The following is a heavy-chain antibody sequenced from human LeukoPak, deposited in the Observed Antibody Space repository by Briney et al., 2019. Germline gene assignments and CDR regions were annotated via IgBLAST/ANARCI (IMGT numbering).Heavy chain of an antibody. CDR3: ARAIAVAGTVGYFDY. CDR2: IYYSGST. V-gene: IGHV4-59*01. J-gene: IGHJ4*02. Sequence: SETLSLTCSVSGGSISSYYRSWIRQPPGKGLEWLAYIYYSGSTNYNPSLKSRVTISVDTPKNQFSLKLSSVTAADTAVYYCARAIAVAGTVGYFDYWGQGTLVTVSS. CDR1: GGSISSYY. D-gene: IGHD6-19*01.